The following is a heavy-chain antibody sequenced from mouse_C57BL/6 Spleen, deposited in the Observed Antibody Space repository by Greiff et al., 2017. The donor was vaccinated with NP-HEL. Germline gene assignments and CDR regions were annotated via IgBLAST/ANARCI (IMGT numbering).Heavy chain of an antibody. Sequence: QVQLQQPGTELVKPGASVKLSCKASGYTITRYWMHWVKQRPGQGLEWIGNINPSNSGTHYNEKFKSKATLTVDKSSSTAYMRLSSLTSEDSAVYYCARGGNYGSSSWGQGTLVTVSA. CDR2: INPSNSGT. CDR3: ARGGNYGSSS. CDR1: GYTITRYW. V-gene: IGHV1-53*01. D-gene: IGHD1-1*01. J-gene: IGHJ3*01.